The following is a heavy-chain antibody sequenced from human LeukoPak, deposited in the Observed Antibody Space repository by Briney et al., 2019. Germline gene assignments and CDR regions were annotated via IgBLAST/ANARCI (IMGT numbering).Heavy chain of an antibody. CDR1: GLTVSSEY. D-gene: IGHD6-6*01. Sequence: GGSLRLSCAAYGLTVSSEYLAWVRQAPGKGLEWISVIYGAGATYYADSVEGRFTISRDTYNNALYLQMNSLRVEDTAVYRCARLLPASRHYFDYWGRGTPVTVSS. V-gene: IGHV3-53*01. CDR3: ARLLPASRHYFDY. J-gene: IGHJ4*02. CDR2: IYGAGAT.